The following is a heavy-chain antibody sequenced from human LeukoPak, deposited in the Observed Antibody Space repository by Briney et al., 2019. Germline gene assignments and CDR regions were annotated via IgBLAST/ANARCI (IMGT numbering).Heavy chain of an antibody. V-gene: IGHV1-2*02. CDR1: GYTFSGYY. J-gene: IGHJ5*02. CDR3: ARERITMVRGVMINWFDP. CDR2: INPNSGGT. D-gene: IGHD3-10*01. Sequence: ASVKVSCKASGYTFSGYYMHWVRQAPGQGLEWMGWINPNSGGTNYAQKFQGRVTMTRDTSISTAYMELSRLRSDDTAVYYCARERITMVRGVMINWFDPWGQGTLVTVSS.